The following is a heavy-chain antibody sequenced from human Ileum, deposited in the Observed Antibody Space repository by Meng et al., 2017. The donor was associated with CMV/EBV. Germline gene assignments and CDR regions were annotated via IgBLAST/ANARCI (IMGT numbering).Heavy chain of an antibody. Sequence: GESLKISCAASGFTFSHYGMHWVRQAPGKGLEWVTFIRYDGTIKDHADSVKGRFSISRDNSMNRLYLQMSSLRVEDTAVYYCAKDPSELWGQGTLVTVSS. CDR1: GFTFSHYG. J-gene: IGHJ4*02. CDR2: IRYDGTIK. D-gene: IGHD3-10*01. V-gene: IGHV3-30*02. CDR3: AKDPSEL.